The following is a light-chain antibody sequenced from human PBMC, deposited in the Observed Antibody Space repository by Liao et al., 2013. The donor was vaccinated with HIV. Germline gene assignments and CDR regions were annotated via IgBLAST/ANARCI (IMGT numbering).Light chain of an antibody. CDR3: QAWDSSIYVV. Sequence: SYELTQPPSVSVSPGQTASITCSGDKLGDKYACWYQQKPGQSPVLVIYQDSKRPSGIPDRFSGSNSGNTATLTISGTQAMDEADYYCQAWDSSIYVVFGGGTKLTVL. J-gene: IGLJ2*01. CDR1: KLGDKY. V-gene: IGLV3-1*01. CDR2: QDS.